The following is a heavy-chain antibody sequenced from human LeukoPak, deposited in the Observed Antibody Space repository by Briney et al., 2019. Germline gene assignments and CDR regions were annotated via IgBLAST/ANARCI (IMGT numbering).Heavy chain of an antibody. CDR3: ARSPTITMVRGQGVELDP. D-gene: IGHD3-10*01. CDR2: INPNSGGT. CDR1: GYTFTGYY. Sequence: ASVKVSCKASGYTFTGYYMHWVRQAPGQGLEWMGWINPNSGGTNYAQKFQGRVTMTRDTSISTAYMELSRLRSDDTAVYYCARSPTITMVRGQGVELDPWGQGTLVTVPS. V-gene: IGHV1-2*02. J-gene: IGHJ5*02.